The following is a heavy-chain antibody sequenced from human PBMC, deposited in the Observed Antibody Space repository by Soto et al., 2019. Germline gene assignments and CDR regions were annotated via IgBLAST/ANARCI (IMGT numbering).Heavy chain of an antibody. D-gene: IGHD5-12*01. Sequence: ASVKVSCKASGYTFTSYYMHWVRQAPGQGLEWMGIINPSGGSTSYAQKFQGRVTMTRDTSTSTVYMELSSLRSEDTAVYYCARDRLATTKHNNWFDPWGQGTLVTV. V-gene: IGHV1-46*01. CDR2: INPSGGST. CDR3: ARDRLATTKHNNWFDP. CDR1: GYTFTSYY. J-gene: IGHJ5*02.